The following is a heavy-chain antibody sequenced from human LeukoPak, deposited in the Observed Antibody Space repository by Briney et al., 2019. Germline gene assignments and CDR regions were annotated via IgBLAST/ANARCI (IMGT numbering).Heavy chain of an antibody. D-gene: IGHD4-23*01. J-gene: IGHJ2*01. Sequence: PSETLSLTCTLSGGSISSYYWTWIRQPPGKGLEWIGYIYYRGNTNYNPSLKSRVTISVDTSKNQFSLNLTSVTAADTAMYYCARDFDYGGNSVWYFDVWGRGTLVTVSS. CDR1: GGSISSYY. CDR2: IYYRGNT. CDR3: ARDFDYGGNSVWYFDV. V-gene: IGHV4-59*01.